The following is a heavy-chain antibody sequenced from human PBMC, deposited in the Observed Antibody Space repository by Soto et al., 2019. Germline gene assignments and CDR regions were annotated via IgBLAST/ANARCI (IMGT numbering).Heavy chain of an antibody. Sequence: PSETLSLTCTVSGDSISSYYWSWIRQPPGKGLEWIGYIHYSGSTNYNPSLKSRVTISVDTSKNQFSLKLSSVTAADTAVYYCARLHDYGDYRFDSWGQGTLVTVSS. CDR1: GDSISSYY. CDR2: IHYSGST. D-gene: IGHD4-17*01. J-gene: IGHJ4*02. V-gene: IGHV4-59*08. CDR3: ARLHDYGDYRFDS.